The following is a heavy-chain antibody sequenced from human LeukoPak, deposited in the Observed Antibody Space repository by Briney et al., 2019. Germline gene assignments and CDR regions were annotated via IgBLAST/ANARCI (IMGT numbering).Heavy chain of an antibody. CDR1: GYTLTELS. CDR2: ISAYNGNT. D-gene: IGHD3-3*01. CDR3: AREASGVVITYYYYGMDV. Sequence: GASVKVSCKVSGYTLTELSMHWVRQAPGQGLEWMGWISAYNGNTNYAQKLQGRVTMTTDTSTSTAYMELRSLRSDDTAVYYCAREASGVVITYYYYGMDVWGQGTTVTVSS. V-gene: IGHV1-18*01. J-gene: IGHJ6*02.